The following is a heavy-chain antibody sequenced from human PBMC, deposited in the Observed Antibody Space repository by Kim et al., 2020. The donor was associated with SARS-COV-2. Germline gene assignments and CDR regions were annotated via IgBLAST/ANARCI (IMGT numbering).Heavy chain of an antibody. CDR1: GGSFSGYY. J-gene: IGHJ4*02. CDR2: INHSGST. V-gene: IGHV4-34*01. Sequence: SETLSLTCAVYGGSFSGYYWSWIRQPPGKGLEWIGEINHSGSTNYNPSLKSRVTISVDTSKNQFSLKLSSVTAADTAVYYCARLDIAAAGTGRDYWGQGT. D-gene: IGHD6-13*01. CDR3: ARLDIAAAGTGRDY.